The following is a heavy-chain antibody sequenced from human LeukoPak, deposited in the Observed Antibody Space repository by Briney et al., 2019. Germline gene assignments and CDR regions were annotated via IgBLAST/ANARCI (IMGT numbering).Heavy chain of an antibody. J-gene: IGHJ4*02. V-gene: IGHV4-39*01. Sequence: SQTLSLTCTVSGGSISNNNYYWAWIRQPPGKGLECIGSIYYSGSPYYNPSLKSRVTISVDTSKNQFSLRLSSVTAADTAVYYCATWRTAKTGFDYWGQGTLVTVSS. D-gene: IGHD1-1*01. CDR3: ATWRTAKTGFDY. CDR2: IYYSGSP. CDR1: GGSISNNNYY.